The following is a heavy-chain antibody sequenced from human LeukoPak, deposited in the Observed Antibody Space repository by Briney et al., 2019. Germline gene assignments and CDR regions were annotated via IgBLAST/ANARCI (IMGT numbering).Heavy chain of an antibody. V-gene: IGHV3-21*01. J-gene: IGHJ4*02. Sequence: GGSLRLSCAASGFTFSSYSMNSVRQAPGKGLEWVSSISSSSSYIYYADSVKGRFTISRDNAKNSLYLQMDSLRAEDTAVYYCARERRFCSSTSCPMGYWGQGTLVTVSS. CDR1: GFTFSSYS. D-gene: IGHD2-2*01. CDR3: ARERRFCSSTSCPMGY. CDR2: ISSSSSYI.